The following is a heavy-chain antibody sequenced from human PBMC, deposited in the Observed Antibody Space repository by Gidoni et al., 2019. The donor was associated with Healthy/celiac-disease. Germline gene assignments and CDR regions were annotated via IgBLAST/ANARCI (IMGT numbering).Heavy chain of an antibody. D-gene: IGHD6-6*01. CDR2: IYYSGST. V-gene: IGHV4-39*01. CDR3: ARVGVGFGSSGEYYFDY. Sequence: QLQLQASGPGLVKPSETLSLTCTVSGGSISSSSYYWGWIRQPPGKGLEWIGSIYYSGSTYYNPSLKSRVTISVDTSKNQFSLKLSSVTAADTAVYYCARVGVGFGSSGEYYFDYWGQGTLVTVSS. J-gene: IGHJ4*02. CDR1: GGSISSSSYY.